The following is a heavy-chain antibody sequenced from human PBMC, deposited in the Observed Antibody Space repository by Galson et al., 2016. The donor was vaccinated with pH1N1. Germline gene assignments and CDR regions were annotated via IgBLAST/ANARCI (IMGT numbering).Heavy chain of an antibody. J-gene: IGHJ4*02. CDR1: ASTFSRYY. CDR2: INPGDGNV. CDR3: AQYSSSSGDPA. V-gene: IGHV1-46*01. Sequence: SVKVSCKASASTFSRYYIHWVREAPGQGLQWMGIINPGDGNVICAQKFHDRVTMTRDRPTTTVYMEISSLTSKDTAIYYCAQYSSSSGDPAWGQGTLVTVSS. D-gene: IGHD6-6*01.